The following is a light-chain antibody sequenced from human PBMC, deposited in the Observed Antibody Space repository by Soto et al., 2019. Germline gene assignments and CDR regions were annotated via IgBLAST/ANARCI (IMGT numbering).Light chain of an antibody. V-gene: IGKV3-20*01. CDR2: GAS. Sequence: EIVLTQSPGSLSLSPGERATLSCRASQSVSSSYLAWYQQKPGQAPRLLIYGASSRATGIPDRFSGSGSGTDFTLTISRLEPEAFAVYYCQQYGTSPETFGQGNKLEIK. J-gene: IGKJ2*01. CDR3: QQYGTSPET. CDR1: QSVSSSY.